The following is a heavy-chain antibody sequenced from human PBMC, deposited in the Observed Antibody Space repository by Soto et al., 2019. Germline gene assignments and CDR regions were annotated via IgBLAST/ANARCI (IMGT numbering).Heavy chain of an antibody. Sequence: EVQLLESGGGLVNPGGSLRLSCSASGFTFSSYSMDWVRQAPGKGLEWVASINPNSRYMFYSDSVRGGFTIFRANAKNSLHLQMNGLGVEDTGVYYCARHETRLTGDGFDIWGQGTLVTVSS. V-gene: IGHV3-21*01. CDR3: ARHETRLTGDGFDI. CDR1: GFTFSSYS. D-gene: IGHD7-27*01. J-gene: IGHJ3*02. CDR2: INPNSRYM.